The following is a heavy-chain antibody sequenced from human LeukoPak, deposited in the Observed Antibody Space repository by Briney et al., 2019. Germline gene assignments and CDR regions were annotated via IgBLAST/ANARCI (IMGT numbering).Heavy chain of an antibody. CDR2: IFYSGST. J-gene: IGHJ3*02. CDR3: AKSNGYGLVDI. V-gene: IGHV4-34*12. CDR1: GGSFSGFY. D-gene: IGHD3-10*01. Sequence: SETLSLTCAVYGGSFSGFYWSWIRQPPGKGLEWIGNIFYSGSTYYSPSLRSRVTISLDTSRNQFSLKLNSVTAADTAVYYCAKSNGYGLVDIWGQGTMVTVSS.